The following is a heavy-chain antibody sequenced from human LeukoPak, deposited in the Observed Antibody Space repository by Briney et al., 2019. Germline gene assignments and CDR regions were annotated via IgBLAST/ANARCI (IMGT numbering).Heavy chain of an antibody. J-gene: IGHJ3*02. CDR3: AGIYSGSYSHAFDI. Sequence: PSQTLSLTCTVSGGSISSGSYYWSWIRQPAGKGLEWIGRIYTSGSTNYNPSLKSRVTMSVDTSKNQFSLKLSSVTAADTAVYYCAGIYSGSYSHAFDIWGQGTMVTVSS. D-gene: IGHD1-26*01. V-gene: IGHV4-61*02. CDR1: GGSISSGSYY. CDR2: IYTSGST.